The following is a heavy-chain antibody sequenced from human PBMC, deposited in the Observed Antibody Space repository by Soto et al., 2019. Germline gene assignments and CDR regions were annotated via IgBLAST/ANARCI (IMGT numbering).Heavy chain of an antibody. CDR3: TKDSLPGRTYGDYVSWFDP. Sequence: PSETLSLTCTVSGGSISSYYWSWIRQPPGKGLEWIGYIYYSGSTNYNPSLKSRVTISLDTSKNQFSLKLSSVTAADTAIYYSTKDSLPGRTYGDYVSWFDPWVQGTLVTVSS. V-gene: IGHV4-59*01. D-gene: IGHD4-17*01. CDR1: GGSISSYY. J-gene: IGHJ5*02. CDR2: IYYSGST.